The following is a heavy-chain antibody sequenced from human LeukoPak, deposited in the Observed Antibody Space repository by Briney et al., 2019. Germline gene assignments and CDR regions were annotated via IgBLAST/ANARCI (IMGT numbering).Heavy chain of an antibody. Sequence: SETLSLTCAVSGYSIRSGYYWGWIRQPPGKGLEWIGSIYHSGGTCYNPSLKSRVTISVDTSKKQFSLKLTSVTAADTAVYYCARAWDSSGYVDYWGHGTLVTVSS. CDR1: GYSIRSGYY. J-gene: IGHJ4*01. V-gene: IGHV4-38-2*01. CDR3: ARAWDSSGYVDY. D-gene: IGHD3-22*01. CDR2: IYHSGGT.